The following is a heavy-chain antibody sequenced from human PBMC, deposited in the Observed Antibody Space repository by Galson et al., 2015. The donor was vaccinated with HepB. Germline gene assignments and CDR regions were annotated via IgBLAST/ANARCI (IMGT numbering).Heavy chain of an antibody. CDR1: GFTFSSYG. D-gene: IGHD1-26*01. Sequence: SLRLSCAASGFTFSSYGMHWVRQAPGKGLEWVAFIRYDGSNKYYADSVKGRFTISRDNSKNTLYLQMNSLRAEDTAVYYCAKDPTKDLPGIVGATIDYWGQGTLVTVSS. V-gene: IGHV3-30*02. J-gene: IGHJ4*02. CDR2: IRYDGSNK. CDR3: AKDPTKDLPGIVGATIDY.